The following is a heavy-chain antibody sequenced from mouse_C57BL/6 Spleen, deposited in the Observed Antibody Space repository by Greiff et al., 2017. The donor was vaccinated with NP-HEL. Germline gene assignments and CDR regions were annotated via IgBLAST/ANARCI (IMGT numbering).Heavy chain of an antibody. D-gene: IGHD2-5*01. Sequence: QVQLQQSGAELVRPGTSVKMSCKASGYTFTNYWIGWAKQRPGHGLEWIGDIYPGGGYTNYNEKFKGKATLTADKSSSTAYMQFSSLTSEDSAIYYCATWYSNYGGAMDYWGQGTSVTVSS. CDR1: GYTFTNYW. V-gene: IGHV1-63*01. CDR3: ATWYSNYGGAMDY. J-gene: IGHJ4*01. CDR2: IYPGGGYT.